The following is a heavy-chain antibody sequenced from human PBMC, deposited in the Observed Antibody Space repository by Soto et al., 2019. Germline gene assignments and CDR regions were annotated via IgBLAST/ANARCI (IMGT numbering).Heavy chain of an antibody. CDR3: ARDKSMIQGKRGYFDL. CDR1: GGSISSGDYY. CDR2: IYYSGST. V-gene: IGHV4-30-4*01. Sequence: QVQLQESGPGLVKPSQTLSLTCTVSGGSISSGDYYWSWIRQPPGKGLEWIGYIYYSGSTYYNPSLKSRVTISVDTSKNQFSLKLSSVTAADTAVYYCARDKSMIQGKRGYFDLWGRGTLVTVSS. D-gene: IGHD3-22*01. J-gene: IGHJ2*01.